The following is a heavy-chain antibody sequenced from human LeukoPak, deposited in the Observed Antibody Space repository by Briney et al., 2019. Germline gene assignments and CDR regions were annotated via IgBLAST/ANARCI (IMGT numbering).Heavy chain of an antibody. Sequence: SETLSLTCAVYGGSFSGYYWSWVRQPPGKGLEWIGEINHSGSTNYNPSLKSRVTISVDKSKNQFSLKLSSVTAADTAVYYCARPARRRIVVVKDYYYMDVWGKGTTVTVSS. V-gene: IGHV4-34*01. D-gene: IGHD3-22*01. CDR2: INHSGST. J-gene: IGHJ6*03. CDR3: ARPARRRIVVVKDYYYMDV. CDR1: GGSFSGYY.